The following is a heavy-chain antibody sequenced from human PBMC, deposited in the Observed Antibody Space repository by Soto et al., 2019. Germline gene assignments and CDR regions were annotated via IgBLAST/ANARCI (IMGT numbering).Heavy chain of an antibody. CDR2: ISYDGSNK. CDR1: GFTFSSYG. J-gene: IGHJ3*02. Sequence: QVQLVESGGGVVQPGRSLRLSCAASGFTFSSYGMHWVRQAPGKGLEWVAVISYDGSNKYYADSVKGRFTISRDNSKNTLYLQMNSLRAEDTAVYYCAKTFRRLPLVVPASMWGKDAFDIWGQGTMVTVSS. V-gene: IGHV3-30*18. D-gene: IGHD2-2*01. CDR3: AKTFRRLPLVVPASMWGKDAFDI.